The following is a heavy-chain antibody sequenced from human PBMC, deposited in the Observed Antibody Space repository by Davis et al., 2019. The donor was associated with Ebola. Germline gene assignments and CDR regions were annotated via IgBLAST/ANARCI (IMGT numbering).Heavy chain of an antibody. V-gene: IGHV4-4*02. J-gene: IGHJ5*01. Sequence: MPGGSLRLSCAVSGGSISGGRWWSWVRQPPGKGLEWIGEINQNGGTNYSPSLKSRVTISVDTSKNQFSLKMNSVTAADTAVYYCARVVQKVVRLDSWGQGTLVTVSS. CDR2: INQNGGT. D-gene: IGHD2-8*01. CDR1: GGSISGGRW. CDR3: ARVVQKVVRLDS.